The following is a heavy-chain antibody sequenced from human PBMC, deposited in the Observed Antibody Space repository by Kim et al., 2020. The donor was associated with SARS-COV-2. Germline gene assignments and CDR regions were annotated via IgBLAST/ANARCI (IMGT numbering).Heavy chain of an antibody. J-gene: IGHJ4*02. Sequence: VKCRFTIARDNSKNTLYLQRNSLRAEDTAVYYCASEGAATMVRGVSTIDYWGQGTLVTVSS. D-gene: IGHD3-10*01. V-gene: IGHV3-23*01. CDR3: ASEGAATMVRGVSTIDY.